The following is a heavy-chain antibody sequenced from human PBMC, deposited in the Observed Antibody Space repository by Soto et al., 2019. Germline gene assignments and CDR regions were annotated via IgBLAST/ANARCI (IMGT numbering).Heavy chain of an antibody. CDR3: ARGDGDYYDGNGYLGRH. CDR2: IKSDGSGT. J-gene: IGHJ4*02. Sequence: EVQLVESGGGSVQPGGSLRLSCAASGFTFSSYWMHWVRQAPGKGLVWVSRIKSDGSGTYYADSVKGRLTISRDNAKNTLYLQMNSLRAEDTAVYYCARGDGDYYDGNGYLGRHWGQGTLVPVSS. D-gene: IGHD3-22*01. V-gene: IGHV3-74*01. CDR1: GFTFSSYW.